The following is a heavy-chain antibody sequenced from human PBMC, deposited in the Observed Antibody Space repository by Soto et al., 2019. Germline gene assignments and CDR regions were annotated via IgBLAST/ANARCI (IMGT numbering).Heavy chain of an antibody. Sequence: GESLKISCKGSGYTFTSYWIGWVRQMPGKGLEWMGIIYPGDSDTRYSPSFQGQVTISADKSISTAYLQWSSLKASDTAMYYCARTATSTTVSMDVWGQGTTVTVSS. J-gene: IGHJ6*02. CDR3: ARTATSTTVSMDV. D-gene: IGHD4-17*01. CDR2: IYPGDSDT. V-gene: IGHV5-51*01. CDR1: GYTFTSYW.